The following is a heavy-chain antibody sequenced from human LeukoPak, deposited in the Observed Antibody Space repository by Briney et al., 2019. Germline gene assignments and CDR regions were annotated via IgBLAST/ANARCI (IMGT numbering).Heavy chain of an antibody. CDR3: ARDQGGNFDY. V-gene: IGHV3-33*01. D-gene: IGHD3-16*01. CDR2: IWHDGSNK. CDR1: GFALSGYG. Sequence: GGSLRLSCEERGFALSGYGMHWVRQAPGKGLEWVAVIWHDGSNKYYADSVKGRFTISRDNSKNTLYLQMNSLRAEDTAVYYCARDQGGNFDYSGQGTLVTVSS. J-gene: IGHJ4*02.